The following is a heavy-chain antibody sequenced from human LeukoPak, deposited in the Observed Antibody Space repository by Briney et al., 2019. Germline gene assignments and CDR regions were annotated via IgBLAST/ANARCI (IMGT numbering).Heavy chain of an antibody. CDR1: GFISSYYA. CDR2: FSGSCGSR. J-gene: IGHJ3*02. Sequence: GWSLRLSCAAAGFISSYYAICWRRQAPGKVLEWVSAFSGSCGSRYCADSVKGLFPISIDNSKTTLYLQMNSLRAEDTAVYYCAKDRLSGSYYDGAFDIWGQGTMVTVSS. V-gene: IGHV3-23*01. CDR3: AKDRLSGSYYDGAFDI. D-gene: IGHD1-26*01.